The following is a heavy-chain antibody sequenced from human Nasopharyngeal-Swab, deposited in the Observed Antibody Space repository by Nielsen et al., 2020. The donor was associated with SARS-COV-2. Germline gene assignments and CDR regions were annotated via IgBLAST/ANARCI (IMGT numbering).Heavy chain of an antibody. CDR3: AKDDPGFTPDYSNYGV. D-gene: IGHD4-11*01. Sequence: GESLKISCAASGFTFSSYAMSWVRQAPGKGLEWVSAISDSGGSTYYADSVKGRFTISRDNSKNTLYLQMNSLRAEDTAVYYCAKDDPGFTPDYSNYGVWGQGTLVTVSS. CDR2: ISDSGGST. J-gene: IGHJ4*02. V-gene: IGHV3-23*01. CDR1: GFTFSSYA.